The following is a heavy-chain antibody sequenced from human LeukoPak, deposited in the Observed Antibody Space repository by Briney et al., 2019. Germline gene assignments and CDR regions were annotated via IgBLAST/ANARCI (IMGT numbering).Heavy chain of an antibody. D-gene: IGHD6-25*01. V-gene: IGHV1-46*01. J-gene: IGHJ4*02. Sequence: ASVKVSCKASGYTFTSYYMHWLRQAPGQGLEWMGIINPSGGSTSYAQKFQGRVTMTRDTSTSTVYMELSSLRSEDTAVYYCARDSATADLDYWGQGTLVTVSS. CDR3: ARDSATADLDY. CDR1: GYTFTSYY. CDR2: INPSGGST.